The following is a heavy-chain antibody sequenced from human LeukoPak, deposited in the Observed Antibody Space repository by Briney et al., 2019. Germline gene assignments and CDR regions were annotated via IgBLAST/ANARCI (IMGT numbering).Heavy chain of an antibody. CDR2: ISYSDST. J-gene: IGHJ4*02. Sequence: SETLSLTCTVSGGSISSGYWSWIRQPPGKGLEWIGYISYSDSTRYSPSLKSRVTMSIDTSMNQFSLKVTSVTAADTAVYYCARGSSRFDCWGQGTLVTVSS. D-gene: IGHD6-13*01. CDR1: GGSISSGY. V-gene: IGHV4-59*01. CDR3: ARGSSRFDC.